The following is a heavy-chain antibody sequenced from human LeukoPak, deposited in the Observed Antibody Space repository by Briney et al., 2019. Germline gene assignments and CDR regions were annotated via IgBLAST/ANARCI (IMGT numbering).Heavy chain of an antibody. Sequence: GGSLRLSCAASGFTFSSYWMHWVRQAPGKGLVWVSRINSDGSSTSYADSVKGRFTTSRDNDKNTLYLQMNSLRAEDTAVYYCARGVGYCSSTSCYWWFDPWGQGTLVTVSS. CDR3: ARGVGYCSSTSCYWWFDP. CDR1: GFTFSSYW. J-gene: IGHJ5*02. CDR2: INSDGSST. V-gene: IGHV3-74*01. D-gene: IGHD2-2*01.